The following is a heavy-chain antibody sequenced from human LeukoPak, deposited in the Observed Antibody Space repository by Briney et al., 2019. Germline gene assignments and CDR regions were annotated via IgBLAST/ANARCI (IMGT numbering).Heavy chain of an antibody. V-gene: IGHV3-48*03. CDR1: GFTFSSYE. J-gene: IGHJ4*02. D-gene: IGHD2-15*01. Sequence: GGSLRLSCAASGFTFSSYEMNWVRQAPGKGLEWVSYISSSGSTIYYADSVKGRFTISRDNAKNSLYLQMNSLRAEDTAVYYCARGYCTGGSCYFDYWGQGTLVTVSS. CDR3: ARGYCTGGSCYFDY. CDR2: ISSSGSTI.